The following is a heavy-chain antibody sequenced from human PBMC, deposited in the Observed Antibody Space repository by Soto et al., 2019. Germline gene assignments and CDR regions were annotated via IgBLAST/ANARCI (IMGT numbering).Heavy chain of an antibody. CDR3: ARSSPDSYYYYYMDV. Sequence: SETLSLTCTVSGGSISSFHWNWIRQPPGKGLEWIAYIYYSGSTNYNPSLKSRATISVDTSKNQFSLNLSSVTAADTAVYYCARSSPDSYYYYYMDVWGKGTTVTVSS. V-gene: IGHV4-59*01. J-gene: IGHJ6*03. CDR1: GGSISSFH. D-gene: IGHD6-6*01. CDR2: IYYSGST.